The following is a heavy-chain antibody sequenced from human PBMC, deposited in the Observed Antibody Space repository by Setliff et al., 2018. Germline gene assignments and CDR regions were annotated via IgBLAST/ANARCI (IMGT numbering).Heavy chain of an antibody. J-gene: IGHJ5*02. CDR2: TSYDGSNK. V-gene: IGHV3-30*01. D-gene: IGHD2-2*03. Sequence: AGGSLRLSCAASGFTFSSYAMHWVRQAPGKGLEWVAVTSYDGSNKYYADSVKGRFTISRDNSKNTLYLQMNSLTPEDTAVYYCARDGYPGTSWGQGTLVTVSS. CDR3: ARDGYPGTS. CDR1: GFTFSSYA.